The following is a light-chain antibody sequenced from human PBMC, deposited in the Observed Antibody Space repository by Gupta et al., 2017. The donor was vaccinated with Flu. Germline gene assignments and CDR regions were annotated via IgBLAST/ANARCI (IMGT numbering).Light chain of an antibody. J-gene: IGKJ1*01. Sequence: GTLSLSPGERATLSGRASQSVSSYHLAWYQQKPGQAPRLLIFGASSRATGIPDRFSGSGSGTDYTLTIRGLEPEDFAVYYCQQDDYSPRTFGQGTRVEIK. CDR3: QQDDYSPRT. V-gene: IGKV3-20*01. CDR1: QSVSSYH. CDR2: GAS.